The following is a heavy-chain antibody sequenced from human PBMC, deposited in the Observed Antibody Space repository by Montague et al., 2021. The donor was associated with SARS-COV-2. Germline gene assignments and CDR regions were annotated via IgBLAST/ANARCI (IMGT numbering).Heavy chain of an antibody. V-gene: IGHV4-39*01. J-gene: IGHJ4*02. CDR1: GDSVSSSDHY. CDR3: ARRRLREDYFDF. D-gene: IGHD4-17*01. CDR2: VYYSGYT. Sequence: SETLSLTCTVSGDSVSSSDHYWGWIRQPPGKGPEWLGIVYYSGYTYYNPSVKGRVTISIDASKNQFSLKLNSLTATDTAIYHCARRRLREDYFDFWGQGTLFTVSS.